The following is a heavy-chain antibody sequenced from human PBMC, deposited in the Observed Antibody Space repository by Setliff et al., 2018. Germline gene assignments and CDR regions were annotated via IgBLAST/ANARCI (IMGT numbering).Heavy chain of an antibody. V-gene: IGHV5-51*01. D-gene: IGHD3-3*01. CDR2: IYPGDSDT. CDR1: GYTFNNFW. CDR3: ARREGGSWSGFINL. Sequence: RGESLKISCQGSGYTFNNFWIGWVRQMPGKGLEWMGIIYPGDSDTKYNPSFQGHVTLSVDKDTDTAYLQWSSLKASDTGLYYCARREGGSWSGFINLWGQGTLVTVSS. J-gene: IGHJ4*02.